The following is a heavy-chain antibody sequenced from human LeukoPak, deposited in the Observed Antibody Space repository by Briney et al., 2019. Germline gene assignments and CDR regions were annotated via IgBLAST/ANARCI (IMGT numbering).Heavy chain of an antibody. CDR1: GFTFSSYA. Sequence: PGGSLRLSCAASGFTFSSYAMSWVRQAPGKGLEWVSAINGSGGSTYYADSVKGRFTISRDNSKNTLYLQMNSLRAEDTAVYYCAKDLCGGDCAPGAPTHLGGQATLLPVSA. D-gene: IGHD2-21*02. CDR3: AKDLCGGDCAPGAPTHL. CDR2: INGSGGST. J-gene: IGHJ4*02. V-gene: IGHV3-23*01.